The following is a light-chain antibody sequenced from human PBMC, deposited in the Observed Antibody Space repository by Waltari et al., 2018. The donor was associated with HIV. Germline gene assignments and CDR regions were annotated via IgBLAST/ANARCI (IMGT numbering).Light chain of an antibody. CDR3: QQRSKWPPLT. V-gene: IGKV3-11*01. CDR2: DAS. Sequence: DIVLTQSPATLSLSPGERATLSCRASQSVTPYLAWYQQKPGQAPRLLIYDASNRASGIPARFSGSGSGTDFTLTISSLEPEDFAVYYCQQRSKWPPLTFGGGTKVEIK. J-gene: IGKJ4*01. CDR1: QSVTPY.